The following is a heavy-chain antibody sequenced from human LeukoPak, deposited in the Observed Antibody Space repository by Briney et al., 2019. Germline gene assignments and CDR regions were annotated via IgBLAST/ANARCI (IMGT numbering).Heavy chain of an antibody. V-gene: IGHV3-30*02. D-gene: IGHD5-18*01. J-gene: IGHJ4*02. CDR3: ARAIQLWARMDY. Sequence: PGGSLRLSCAASGFTFSSYGMHWVRQAPGKGLEWVAFIRYDGSNKYYADSVKGRFTISRDNSKNTLYLQMNSLRAEDTAVYYCARAIQLWARMDYWGQGTLVTVSS. CDR1: GFTFSSYG. CDR2: IRYDGSNK.